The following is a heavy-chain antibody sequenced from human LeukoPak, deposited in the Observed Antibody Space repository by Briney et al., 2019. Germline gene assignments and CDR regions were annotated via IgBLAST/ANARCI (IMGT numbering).Heavy chain of an antibody. J-gene: IGHJ6*02. V-gene: IGHV3-23*01. D-gene: IGHD2-15*01. CDR3: AKFVGRPYYYGMDV. CDR1: GFTFSSYA. CDR2: ISGSGGST. Sequence: GGSLRLSCAASGFTFSSYAMSWVRQAPGKGLEWGSAISGSGGSTYYADSVKGRFTISRDNSKNTLYLQMNSLRAEDTAVYYCAKFVGRPYYYGMDVWGQGTTVTVSS.